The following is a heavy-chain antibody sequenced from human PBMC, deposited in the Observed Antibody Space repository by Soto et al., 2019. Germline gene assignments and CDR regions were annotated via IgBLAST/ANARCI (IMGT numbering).Heavy chain of an antibody. CDR1: GFTFSSYG. J-gene: IGHJ4*02. Sequence: ESGGGVVQPGRSLRLSCAASGFTFSSYGMHWVRQAPGKGLEWVAVISYDGSNKYYADSVKGRFTISRDNSKNTLYLQMNSLRAEDTAVYYCAKDGPEGHYFDYWGQGTLVTVSS. V-gene: IGHV3-30*18. CDR3: AKDGPEGHYFDY. CDR2: ISYDGSNK.